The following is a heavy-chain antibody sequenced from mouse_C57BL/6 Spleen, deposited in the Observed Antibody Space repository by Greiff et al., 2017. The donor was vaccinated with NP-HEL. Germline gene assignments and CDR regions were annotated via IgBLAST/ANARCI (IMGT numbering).Heavy chain of an antibody. V-gene: IGHV1-64*01. J-gene: IGHJ4*01. Sequence: QVQLQQPGAELVKPGASVKLSCKASGYTFTSYWMHWVQQRPGQGLEWIGMIHPNSGSTNYNEKFKSKATLTVDKSSSTAYMQLSSLTSEDSAVYYCARITTVVARAMDYWGQGTSVTVSS. CDR1: GYTFTSYW. CDR3: ARITTVVARAMDY. D-gene: IGHD1-1*01. CDR2: IHPNSGST.